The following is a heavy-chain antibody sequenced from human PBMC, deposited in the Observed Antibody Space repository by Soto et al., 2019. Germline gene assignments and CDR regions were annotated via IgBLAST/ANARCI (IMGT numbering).Heavy chain of an antibody. V-gene: IGHV1-69*13. J-gene: IGHJ4*02. D-gene: IGHD1-26*01. CDR2: LILPFGTP. Sequence: SVKVSCKASGGTFSNDAIAWVRQAPGQGLEWMGGLILPFGTPNYAQKFQGRVTISADESMTTVYMELSGLTSEDTAVYYCARDDSGFSGSHYIDYFNYWGQGALVTVSS. CDR3: ARDDSGFSGSHYIDYFNY. CDR1: GGTFSNDA.